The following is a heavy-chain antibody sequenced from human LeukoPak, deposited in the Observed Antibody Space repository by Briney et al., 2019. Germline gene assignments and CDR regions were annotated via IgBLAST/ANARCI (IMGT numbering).Heavy chain of an antibody. V-gene: IGHV3-21*01. CDR2: ISSSSSYI. CDR3: ASPWKPSVVSKYYDILTGYFPDY. J-gene: IGHJ4*02. CDR1: GFTFSRYS. Sequence: PGGSLRLSCAASGFTFSRYSMHWVRQAPGKGLEWVSSISSSSSYIYYADSVKGRFTISRDNAKNSLYLQMNSLRAEDTAVYYCASPWKPSVVSKYYDILTGYFPDYWGQGTLVTVSS. D-gene: IGHD3-9*01.